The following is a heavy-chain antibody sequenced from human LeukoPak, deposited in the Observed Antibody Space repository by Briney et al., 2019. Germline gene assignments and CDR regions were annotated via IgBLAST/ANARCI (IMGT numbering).Heavy chain of an antibody. CDR2: ISSSSYT. D-gene: IGHD3-10*01. CDR3: ARDIGMVRGVVITNHFDY. CDR1: GFAVSSNH. J-gene: IGHJ4*02. V-gene: IGHV3-69-1*01. Sequence: PGGSLRLSCAASGFAVSSNHMNWVRQAPGKGLEWVSYISSSSYTVYADSVKGRFTISRDNAKSSLYLQMNSLRAEDTAVYYCARDIGMVRGVVITNHFDYWGQGTPVTVSS.